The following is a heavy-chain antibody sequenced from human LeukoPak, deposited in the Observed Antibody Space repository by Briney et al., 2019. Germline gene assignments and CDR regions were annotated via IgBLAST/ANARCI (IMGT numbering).Heavy chain of an antibody. V-gene: IGHV4-34*01. CDR1: GGSVSNYF. D-gene: IGHD6-13*01. Sequence: PSETLSLTCAVNGGSVSNYFWSWIRQSPGKGLEWIGEINHSGSTNYNPSLKSRVTISVDTSKNQFSLKLSSVTAADTAVYYCARGAAAAGIYYYYYGMDVWGQGTTVTVSS. J-gene: IGHJ6*02. CDR2: INHSGST. CDR3: ARGAAAAGIYYYYYGMDV.